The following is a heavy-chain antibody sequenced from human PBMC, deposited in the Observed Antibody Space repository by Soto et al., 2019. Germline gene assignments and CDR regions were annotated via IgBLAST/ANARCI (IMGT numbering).Heavy chain of an antibody. Sequence: PSETLSLTCTVSGGSVSSYYWSWIRQSPGKGLEWIGYIYYSGSTKYKPSIKSRVTISVDTSKNQFSLKLTSATAADTALYYCARHSNRNYGLYYFDYWGLGALVTVSS. V-gene: IGHV4-59*08. CDR2: IYYSGST. D-gene: IGHD4-4*01. CDR3: ARHSNRNYGLYYFDY. J-gene: IGHJ4*02. CDR1: GGSVSSYY.